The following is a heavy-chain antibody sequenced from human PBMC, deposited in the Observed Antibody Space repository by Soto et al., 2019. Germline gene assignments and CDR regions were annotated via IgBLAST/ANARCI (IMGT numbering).Heavy chain of an antibody. CDR1: GYTFSTSG. V-gene: IGHV1-18*01. CDR2: ISGYNGNT. CDR3: AKTPHYDSSGYYSWFDL. D-gene: IGHD3-22*01. J-gene: IGHJ5*02. Sequence: QVQLVQSGAEVKKPGASVKVSGKASGYTFSTSGITWVRQAPGQGLEWMGWISGYNGNTIYAQKFQGRVTMTTETSTTTAYMELRSLRSDDTAVYYCAKTPHYDSSGYYSWFDLWGQGTLVTVSS.